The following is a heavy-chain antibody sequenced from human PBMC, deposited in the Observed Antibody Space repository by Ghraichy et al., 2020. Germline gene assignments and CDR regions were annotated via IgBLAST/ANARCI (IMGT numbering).Heavy chain of an antibody. CDR1: GGSISSGGYY. J-gene: IGHJ5*02. D-gene: IGHD4-11*01. CDR3: ARTPPPDYSNPENWFDP. CDR2: IYYSGST. Sequence: SETLSLTCTVSGGSISSGGYYWSWIRQHPGKGLEWIGYIYYSGSTYYNPSLKSRVTISVDTSKNQFSLKLSSVTAADTAVYYCARTPPPDYSNPENWFDPWGQGTLVTVSS. V-gene: IGHV4-31*03.